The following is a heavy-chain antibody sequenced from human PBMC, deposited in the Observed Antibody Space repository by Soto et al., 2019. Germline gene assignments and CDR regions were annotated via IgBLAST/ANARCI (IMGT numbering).Heavy chain of an antibody. J-gene: IGHJ6*02. Sequence: SVKVSCKASGGTFSSYAISWVRQAPGQGLEWMGGIIPIFGTANYAQKFQGRVTITADESTSTAYMELSSLRSEDTAAYYCARPIVVVPAAIKDYYYGMDVWVPETLLVTVSS. V-gene: IGHV1-69*13. D-gene: IGHD2-2*02. CDR3: ARPIVVVPAAIKDYYYGMDV. CDR1: GGTFSSYA. CDR2: IIPIFGTA.